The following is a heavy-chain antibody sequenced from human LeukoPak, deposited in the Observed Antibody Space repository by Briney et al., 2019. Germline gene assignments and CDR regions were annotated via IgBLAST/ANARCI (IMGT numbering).Heavy chain of an antibody. J-gene: IGHJ4*02. V-gene: IGHV1-24*01. D-gene: IGHD3-10*01. CDR1: GDTLTELS. Sequence: EASVKVSCKLSGDTLTELSIHWVRQSPGKGLEWMGGFVPEDGETIYAQKFQGRVTMTEDTSTDTAYMELSSLRSDDTAVYFCATLPRGHLFDSWGQGTLVTVSS. CDR2: FVPEDGET. CDR3: ATLPRGHLFDS.